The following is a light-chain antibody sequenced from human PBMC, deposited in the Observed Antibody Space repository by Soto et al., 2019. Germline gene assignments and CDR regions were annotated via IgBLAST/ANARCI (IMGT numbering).Light chain of an antibody. V-gene: IGKV3-15*01. CDR2: DAS. Sequence: RVMTQSPGTLSVSPGERATLSCRASQSVSSNLAWYQQKPGQAPRLLISDASTRATGIPARFSGSGSGTEFTLTVSSLQSEDFAVYYCQQYIKWPITFGQGTRLEI. CDR3: QQYIKWPIT. CDR1: QSVSSN. J-gene: IGKJ5*01.